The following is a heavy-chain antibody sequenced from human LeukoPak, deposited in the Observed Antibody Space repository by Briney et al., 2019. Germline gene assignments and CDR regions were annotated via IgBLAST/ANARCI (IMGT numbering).Heavy chain of an antibody. CDR3: ARASSGYDILTDFDY. CDR2: INPSGGST. D-gene: IGHD3-9*01. Sequence: GASVKVSCKASGYTFTSYYMHWVRQAPGQGLEWMGLINPSGGSTSYAQKFQGRVTMTRDTSTSTVYMELSSLRSEDTAVYYCARASSGYDILTDFDYWGQGTLVTVSS. J-gene: IGHJ4*02. V-gene: IGHV1-46*01. CDR1: GYTFTSYY.